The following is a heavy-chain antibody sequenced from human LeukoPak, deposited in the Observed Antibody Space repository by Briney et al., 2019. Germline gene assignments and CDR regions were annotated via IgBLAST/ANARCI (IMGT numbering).Heavy chain of an antibody. CDR2: ISSSGSTI. Sequence: GGSLRLSCAASGFTFSTYSMHWVRQAPGKGLEWVSYISSSGSTIYYADSVKGRFTISRDNAKNSLYLQMNSLRAEDTAVYYCARGSIAAAGKDGMDVWGQGTTVTVSS. J-gene: IGHJ6*02. CDR3: ARGSIAAAGKDGMDV. V-gene: IGHV3-48*04. D-gene: IGHD6-13*01. CDR1: GFTFSTYS.